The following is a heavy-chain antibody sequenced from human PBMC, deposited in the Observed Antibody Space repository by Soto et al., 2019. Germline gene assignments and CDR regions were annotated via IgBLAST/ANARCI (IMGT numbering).Heavy chain of an antibody. CDR2: INHSGST. CDR3: ARDTDDFWSGYPKYYFDY. J-gene: IGHJ4*02. CDR1: GESFSGYY. D-gene: IGHD3-3*01. Sequence: SETLSLTCAVYGESFSGYYWSWIRQPPGKGLEWIGEINHSGSTNYNPSLKSRVTISVDTSKNQFSLKLSSVTAADTAVYYCARDTDDFWSGYPKYYFDYWGQGTLVTVSS. V-gene: IGHV4-34*01.